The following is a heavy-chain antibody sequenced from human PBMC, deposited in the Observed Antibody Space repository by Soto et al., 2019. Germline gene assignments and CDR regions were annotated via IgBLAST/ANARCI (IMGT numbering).Heavy chain of an antibody. CDR3: ATYTFYYYYGMDV. J-gene: IGHJ6*02. CDR2: INPSGGST. V-gene: IGHV1-46*01. Sequence: GASLKVSCKASGYTFTSYYMHWVRQAPGQGLEWMGIINPSGGSTSYAQKFQGRVTMTRDTSTSTVYMELSSLRSEDTAVYYCATYTFYYYYGMDVWGQGTTVTVSS. CDR1: GYTFTSYY. D-gene: IGHD3-16*01.